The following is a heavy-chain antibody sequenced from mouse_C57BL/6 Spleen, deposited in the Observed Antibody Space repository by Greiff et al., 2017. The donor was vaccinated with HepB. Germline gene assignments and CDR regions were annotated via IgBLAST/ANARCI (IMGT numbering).Heavy chain of an antibody. V-gene: IGHV3-6*01. Sequence: ESGPGLVKPSQSLSLTCSVTGYSITSGYYWNWIRQFPGNKLEWMGYISYDGSNNYNPSLKNRISITRDTSKNQFFLKLNSVTTEDTATYYCAKVYGSSLYWYFDVWGTGTTVTVSS. CDR3: AKVYGSSLYWYFDV. D-gene: IGHD1-1*01. CDR2: ISYDGSN. J-gene: IGHJ1*03. CDR1: GYSITSGYY.